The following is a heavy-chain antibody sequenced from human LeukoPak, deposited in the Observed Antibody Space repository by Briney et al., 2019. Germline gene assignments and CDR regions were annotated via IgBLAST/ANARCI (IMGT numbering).Heavy chain of an antibody. J-gene: IGHJ4*02. CDR3: ARTQLYDFWSGPLDY. D-gene: IGHD3-3*01. CDR2: IYHSGST. Sequence: SQTLSLTCTVSGGSISSGGYYWSWIRQPPGKGLEWIGYIYHSGSTYYNPSLKSRVTISADRSKNQFSLKLSSVTAADTAVYYCARTQLYDFWSGPLDYWGQGTLVTVSS. V-gene: IGHV4-30-2*01. CDR1: GGSISSGGYY.